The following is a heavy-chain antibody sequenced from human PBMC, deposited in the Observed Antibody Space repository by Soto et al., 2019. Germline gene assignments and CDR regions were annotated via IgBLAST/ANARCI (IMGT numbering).Heavy chain of an antibody. CDR2: MNPNSGNT. J-gene: IGHJ3*02. CDR1: GYTFTSYD. Sequence: ASVKVSCKASGYTFTSYDINWVRQATGQGLEWMGWMNPNSGNTGYAQKFQGRVTMTRNTSISTAYMELSSLRSEDTAVYYCAIFALDQGEGPGGALDIWGQGTMVTVSS. V-gene: IGHV1-8*01. CDR3: AIFALDQGEGPGGALDI. D-gene: IGHD1-1*01.